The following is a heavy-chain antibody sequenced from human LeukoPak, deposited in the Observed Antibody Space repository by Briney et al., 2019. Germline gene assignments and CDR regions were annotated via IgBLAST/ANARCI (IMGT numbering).Heavy chain of an antibody. CDR1: GFTFSTYG. CDR3: ARGPLMVRGVITPFDY. Sequence: TGGSLRLSCAASGFTFSTYGMHWVRQAPGKGLEWVAVIWYDGSNKYYADSVKGRFTISRDNSKNTLYLQMNSLRAEDTAVYYCARGPLMVRGVITPFDYWGQGTLVTVSS. V-gene: IGHV3-33*01. J-gene: IGHJ4*02. CDR2: IWYDGSNK. D-gene: IGHD3-10*01.